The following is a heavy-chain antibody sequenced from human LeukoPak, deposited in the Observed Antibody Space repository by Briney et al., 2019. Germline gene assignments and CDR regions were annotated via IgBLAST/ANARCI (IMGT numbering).Heavy chain of an antibody. V-gene: IGHV5-51*01. D-gene: IGHD4-11*01. J-gene: IGHJ5*02. CDR1: GYSFTSYW. CDR3: ARSFSNYVYPSSDWFDP. CDR2: IYPGDSDT. Sequence: GESLKISCKGSGYSFTSYWIGWVRQMPGKGLEWMGIIYPGDSDTRYSPSFQGQVTISADKSISTTYLQWSSQKASDTAMYYCARSFSNYVYPSSDWFDPWGQGTLVTVSS.